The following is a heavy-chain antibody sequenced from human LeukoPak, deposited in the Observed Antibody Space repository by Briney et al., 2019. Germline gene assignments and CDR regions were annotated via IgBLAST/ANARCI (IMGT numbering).Heavy chain of an antibody. D-gene: IGHD2-2*01. V-gene: IGHV3-7*01. CDR2: IKQDGSEK. CDR3: ARRNLYCSSTSCFFDY. CDR1: GFTFSSYW. J-gene: IGHJ4*02. Sequence: GGSLRLSCAASGFTFSSYWMSWVRQAPGKGLECAANIKQDGSEKYYVDSVKGRFTISRDNAKNSLYLQMNSLRAEDTAVYYCARRNLYCSSTSCFFDYWGQGTLVTVSS.